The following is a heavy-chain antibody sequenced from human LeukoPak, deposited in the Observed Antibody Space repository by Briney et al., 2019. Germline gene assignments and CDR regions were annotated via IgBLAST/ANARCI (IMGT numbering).Heavy chain of an antibody. D-gene: IGHD6-19*01. CDR3: ARDTFDSSGWIDY. Sequence: PSETLSLTCTVSGGSISSYYWSWIRQPPGKGPEWMGYIYYSGSTNYNPSLKSRVTISVDTSKNQFSLKLSSVTAADTAVYYCARDTFDSSGWIDYWGQGTLVTVSS. CDR2: IYYSGST. CDR1: GGSISSYY. J-gene: IGHJ4*02. V-gene: IGHV4-59*01.